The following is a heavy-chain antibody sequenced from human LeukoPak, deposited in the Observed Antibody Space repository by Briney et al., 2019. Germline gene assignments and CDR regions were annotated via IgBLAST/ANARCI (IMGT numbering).Heavy chain of an antibody. V-gene: IGHV4-34*01. Sequence: SETLSLTCAVYGGSFSGYYWSWIRQPPGKGLEWIGEINHSGSTNYNPSLKSRVTISVDTSKNQFSLKLSSVTAADTAVYYCARLDTHSGSHYWGQGTLVTVSS. J-gene: IGHJ4*02. D-gene: IGHD3-10*01. CDR2: INHSGST. CDR3: ARLDTHSGSHY. CDR1: GGSFSGYY.